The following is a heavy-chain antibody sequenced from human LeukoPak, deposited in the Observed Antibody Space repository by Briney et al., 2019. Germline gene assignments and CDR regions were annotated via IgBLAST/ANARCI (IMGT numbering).Heavy chain of an antibody. CDR2: ISSSSSYI. CDR1: GFTFSSYS. D-gene: IGHD2-2*01. CDR3: ARDSNAVVPASFDY. V-gene: IGHV3-21*01. Sequence: GGSLRLSCAASGFTFSSYSMNWVRQAPGKGLEWVSSISSSSSYIYYADSVKGRFTISRDNAKNSLYLQMNSLRAEDTAVYYCARDSNAVVPASFDYWGQGTLVTVSS. J-gene: IGHJ4*02.